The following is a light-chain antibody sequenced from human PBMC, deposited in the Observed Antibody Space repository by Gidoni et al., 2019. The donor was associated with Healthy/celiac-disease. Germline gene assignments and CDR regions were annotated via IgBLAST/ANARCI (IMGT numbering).Light chain of an antibody. CDR2: GNS. Sequence: SVLTQPPTVSGAPGQRVTISCTGSSSNIGAGYDVPWYQQLPGTAPKLLTYGNSHRPSGVPDRFSGSKSGTSASLAITGLQAEDEADYYCQSYDSSLSARNVVFGGGTKLTVL. CDR1: SSNIGAGYD. CDR3: QSYDSSLSARNVV. V-gene: IGLV1-40*01. J-gene: IGLJ2*01.